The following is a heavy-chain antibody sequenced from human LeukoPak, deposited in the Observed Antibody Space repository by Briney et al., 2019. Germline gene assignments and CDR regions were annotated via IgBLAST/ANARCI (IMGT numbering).Heavy chain of an antibody. CDR3: ARRYCSITSCALDY. V-gene: IGHV3-74*01. CDR2: INIDGSHT. D-gene: IGHD2-2*01. J-gene: IGHJ4*02. CDR1: GFTFSRYW. Sequence: GGSLRLSCAASGFTFSRYWMYWVRQAPGKGLVWVSRINIDGSHTGYADSVKGRFTISRDNAKNSLYLQMNSLRAEDTAVYYCARRYCSITSCALDYWGQGTLVTVSS.